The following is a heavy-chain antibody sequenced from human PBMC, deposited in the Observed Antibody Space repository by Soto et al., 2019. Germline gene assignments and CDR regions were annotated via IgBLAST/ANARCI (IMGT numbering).Heavy chain of an antibody. J-gene: IGHJ4*02. V-gene: IGHV2-5*02. CDR2: IYWDDDK. CDR3: AHTPFFGDKLDY. CDR1: GFSPHTGGGG. Sequence: SGPTLVNPTQTLTLTCTFPGFSPHTGGGGVGWIRQPPVKALEWLAVIYWDDDKRYSPSLKSRLTISKDTSKNQVVLTMTNMDPVDTATYYCAHTPFFGDKLDYWGQGALVTVSS. D-gene: IGHD2-21*01.